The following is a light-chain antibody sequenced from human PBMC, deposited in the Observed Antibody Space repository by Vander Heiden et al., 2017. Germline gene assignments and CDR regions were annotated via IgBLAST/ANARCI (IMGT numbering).Light chain of an antibody. V-gene: IGKV1-9*01. CDR1: QGIGSS. CDR3: QQVNTDSFT. Sequence: IQLTQSPSFLSASVGDRVTITCRASQGIGSSLAWYRQKPGKAPKLLIFGASTLQSGVPSRFSGSGSGTVFTLSISSLQPDDFATYYCQQVNTDSFTFGPGTTVDI. J-gene: IGKJ3*01. CDR2: GAS.